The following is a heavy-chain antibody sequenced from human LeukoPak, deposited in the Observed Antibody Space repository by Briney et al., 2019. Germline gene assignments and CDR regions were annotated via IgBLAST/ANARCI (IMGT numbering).Heavy chain of an antibody. CDR1: GFTFSRNG. CDR2: IWHDGSNK. V-gene: IGHV3-33*06. D-gene: IGHD6-6*01. CDR3: AKDVYSSSSYFDY. J-gene: IGHJ4*02. Sequence: GGSLRLSCAASGFTFSRNGMHWVRQAPGKGLEWVAVIWHDGSNKYYADSVKGRFTISRDNSKNTLYLQMNSLRAEDTAVYYCAKDVYSSSSYFDYWGQGTLATVSS.